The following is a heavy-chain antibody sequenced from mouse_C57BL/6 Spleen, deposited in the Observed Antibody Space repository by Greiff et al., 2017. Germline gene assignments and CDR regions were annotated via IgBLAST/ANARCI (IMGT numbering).Heavy chain of an antibody. CDR3: ARGGPWYFDV. Sequence: EVQLQQSGPELVKPGASVKISCKASGYTFTDYYMNWVKQSHGKSLEWIGDINPNNGGTSYNQKFKGKATLTVDKSSSTAYMELRSLTSEDSAVYYCARGGPWYFDVWGTGTTGTVSS. J-gene: IGHJ1*03. D-gene: IGHD3-3*01. V-gene: IGHV1-26*01. CDR2: INPNNGGT. CDR1: GYTFTDYY.